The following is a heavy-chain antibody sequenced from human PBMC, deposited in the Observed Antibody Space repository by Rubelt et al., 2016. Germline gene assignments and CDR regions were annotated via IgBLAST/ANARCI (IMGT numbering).Heavy chain of an antibody. CDR3: TSAQPIVGATEFDY. V-gene: IGHV3-49*03. D-gene: IGHD1-26*01. J-gene: IGHJ4*02. CDR1: GFTFGDYA. CDR2: IRSKAYGGTT. Sequence: EVQLVESGGGLVQPGRSLRLSCTASGFTFGDYAMSWFRQAPGKGLEWVGFIRSKAYGGTTKYAASVKGSFPISRDDSKSIADLQMNSLETEETTVDDCTSAQPIVGATEFDYWGQGTLVTVSS.